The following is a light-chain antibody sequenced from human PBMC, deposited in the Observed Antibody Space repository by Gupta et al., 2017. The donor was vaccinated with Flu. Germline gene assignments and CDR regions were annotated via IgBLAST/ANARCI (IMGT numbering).Light chain of an antibody. CDR2: EGS. V-gene: IGLV2-23*03. Sequence: QSALTQPASVSGSPGQSITISCTGTSSDVGSYNLVSWYQQHPGKAPKLMIYEGSKRPSGVSNRVSGSKSGTTASLTISGLQAEDEADDYCCSYAGSSTFGFGGGTKLTV. J-gene: IGLJ3*02. CDR3: CSYAGSSTFG. CDR1: SSDVGSYNL.